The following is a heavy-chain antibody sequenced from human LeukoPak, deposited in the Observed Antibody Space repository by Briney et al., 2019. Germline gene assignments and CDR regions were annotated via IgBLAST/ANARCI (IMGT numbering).Heavy chain of an antibody. Sequence: QPGGSLRHSCAASGFTFNSYWMNWVRQAPGKGLEWVANIKQDGSEKYYVDSVKGRFTISRDSAKNSLFLQMNSLRVEDTAVYYCARGGTRGYSPVDYWGQGTLVTVSS. CDR2: IKQDGSEK. V-gene: IGHV3-7*03. J-gene: IGHJ4*02. CDR1: GFTFNSYW. D-gene: IGHD5-12*01. CDR3: ARGGTRGYSPVDY.